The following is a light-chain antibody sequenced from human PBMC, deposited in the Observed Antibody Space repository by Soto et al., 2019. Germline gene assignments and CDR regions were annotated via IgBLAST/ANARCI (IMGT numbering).Light chain of an antibody. V-gene: IGLV2-14*01. Sequence: QSALTQPASVSGSPGQSITISSTGTSSDVGGYNYVSWYQQHPGKAPKLMIYDVSNRPSGVSNRFSGSKSGNTASLTISGLQAEDEADYYCSSYTRSSTVVFGGGTTLTVL. CDR1: SSDVGGYNY. CDR2: DVS. CDR3: SSYTRSSTVV. J-gene: IGLJ2*01.